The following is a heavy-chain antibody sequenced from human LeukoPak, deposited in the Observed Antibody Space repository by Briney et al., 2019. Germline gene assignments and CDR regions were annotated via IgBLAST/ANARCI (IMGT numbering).Heavy chain of an antibody. V-gene: IGHV4-59*01. CDR2: IYYSGST. J-gene: IGHJ6*02. CDR1: GGSISSYY. Sequence: SETLSLTCTVSGGSISSYYWSWIRQPPAKGLDWIGYIYYSGSTNYNPSLKSRVTISVDTSKNQFSLKLSSVTAADTAVYYCARDLRRIAAAGFYYYYGMDVWGQGTTVTVSS. D-gene: IGHD6-13*01. CDR3: ARDLRRIAAAGFYYYYGMDV.